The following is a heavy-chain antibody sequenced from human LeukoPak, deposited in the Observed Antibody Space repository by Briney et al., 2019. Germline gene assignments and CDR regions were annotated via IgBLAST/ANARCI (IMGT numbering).Heavy chain of an antibody. CDR2: IKQDGSVK. Sequence: GGSLRLSCAASGFTFSSYWMSWVRQAPGKGLEWVANIKQDGSVKYFVDSVKGRFTISRDNAKNSLYLQMNSLRAEDTAVYYCVRRGLIPAEYFQEWGQGALVTVSS. V-gene: IGHV3-7*01. CDR1: GFTFSSYW. D-gene: IGHD2-2*02. J-gene: IGHJ1*01. CDR3: VRRGLIPAEYFQE.